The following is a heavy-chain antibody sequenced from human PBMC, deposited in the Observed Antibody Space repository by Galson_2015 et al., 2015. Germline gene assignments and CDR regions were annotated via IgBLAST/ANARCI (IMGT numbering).Heavy chain of an antibody. CDR2: IYHSGST. CDR3: SRGAGGHGYNLYYFDY. Sequence: ETLSLTCAVSGGSISSSNWWSWVRQPPGKGLEWIGEIYHSGSTNYNPSLKSRVTISVDKSKNQFSLKLGSVTAADTAVYWCSRGAGGHGYNLYYFDYWGQGTLVTVSS. J-gene: IGHJ4*02. V-gene: IGHV4-4*01. D-gene: IGHD5-24*01. CDR1: GGSISSSNW.